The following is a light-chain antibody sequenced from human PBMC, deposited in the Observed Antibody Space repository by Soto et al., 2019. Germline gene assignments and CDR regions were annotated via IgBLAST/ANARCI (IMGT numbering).Light chain of an antibody. J-gene: IGKJ5*01. CDR3: QQLHSYPIT. CDR2: GAS. V-gene: IGKV1-9*01. CDR1: QAMNTY. Sequence: DLQLSPSPSFLSASVGARAPISWRASQAMNTYIAWYQQRPGAATKLLAYGASTLYTGVPSRFSGSESGAVFTLTISSLQPEEFATYYCQQLHSYPITVGQGTRLEIK.